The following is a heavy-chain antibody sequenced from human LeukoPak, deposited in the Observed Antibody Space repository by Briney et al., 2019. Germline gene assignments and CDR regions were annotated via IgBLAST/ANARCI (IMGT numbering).Heavy chain of an antibody. D-gene: IGHD1-1*01. CDR3: ARGTSHPAVYFDY. V-gene: IGHV3-66*01. CDR1: GFTVSSNY. CDR2: IYSGGST. Sequence: GGSLRLSCAASGFTVSSNYMSWVRQAPGKGLEWVSVIYSGGSTYYADSVKGRFTISRDNSKNTLYLQMNSLRAEDTAVYYCARGTSHPAVYFDYWGQGTLVTVSS. J-gene: IGHJ4*02.